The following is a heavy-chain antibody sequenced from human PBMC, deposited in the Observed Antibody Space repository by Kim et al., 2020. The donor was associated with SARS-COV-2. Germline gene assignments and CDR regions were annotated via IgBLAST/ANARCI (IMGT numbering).Heavy chain of an antibody. V-gene: IGHV3-15*01. CDR3: TTDRVYDSSGYYWVVGIGPLYSFVY. Sequence: GGSLRLSCAASAFTFSDAWMSWVRPAPGKGLEWVGRIKSETDGGTTDYAAPVKGRFTISRDDSKNTLYLQMNSLKNEVTAVYYCTTDRVYDSSGYYWVVGIGPLYSFVYWGQGTLVTVSS. CDR2: IKSETDGGTT. J-gene: IGHJ4*02. CDR1: AFTFSDAW. D-gene: IGHD3-22*01.